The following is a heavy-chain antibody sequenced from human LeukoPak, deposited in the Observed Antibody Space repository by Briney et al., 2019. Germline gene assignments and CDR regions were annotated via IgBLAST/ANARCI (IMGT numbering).Heavy chain of an antibody. CDR2: IYSGGST. J-gene: IGHJ4*02. V-gene: IGHV3-53*01. CDR1: GFTVSSNY. Sequence: PGGSLRLSCAASGFTVSSNYMSWVRQAPGRGLEWVSVIYSGGSTYYADSVKGRFTIPRDNSKNTLYLKMTSLRAEDTAVYYCPREEYDSSGYYSDYWGQRTLVTVSS. D-gene: IGHD3-22*01. CDR3: PREEYDSSGYYSDY.